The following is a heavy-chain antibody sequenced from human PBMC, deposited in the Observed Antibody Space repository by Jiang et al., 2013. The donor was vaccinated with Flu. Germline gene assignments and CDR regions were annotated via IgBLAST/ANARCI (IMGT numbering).Heavy chain of an antibody. J-gene: IGHJ4*02. V-gene: IGHV4-59*01. CDR1: GGSISSYY. D-gene: IGHD1-26*01. Sequence: PGLVKPSETLSLTCTVSGGSISSYYWSWIRQPPGKGLEWIGYIYYSGSTNYNPSLKSRVTISVDTSKNQFSLKLSSVTAADTAVYYCARANPYSARGTAFDCWGQGTLVTVSS. CDR3: ARANPYSARGTAFDC. CDR2: IYYSGST.